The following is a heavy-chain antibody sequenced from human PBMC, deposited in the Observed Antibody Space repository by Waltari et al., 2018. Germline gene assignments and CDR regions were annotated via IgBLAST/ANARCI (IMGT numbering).Heavy chain of an antibody. CDR1: GFTISSVW. CDR2: IKQGGSEK. Sequence: EVQLVESGGVVVQPGGSLRLSCVASGFTISSVWMTWVRKAPGKGLAWVANIKQGGSEKYYGGSVKGRFTISRDNTKNSLYLEMSNLRAEDTAVYYCGRDRLVGGLDPWGQGTLVTVSS. CDR3: GRDRLVGGLDP. J-gene: IGHJ5*02. D-gene: IGHD1-26*01. V-gene: IGHV3-7*01.